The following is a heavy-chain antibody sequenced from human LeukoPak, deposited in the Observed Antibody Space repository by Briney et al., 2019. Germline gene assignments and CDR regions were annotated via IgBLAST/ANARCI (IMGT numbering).Heavy chain of an antibody. J-gene: IGHJ4*02. CDR1: GFTLSSYW. D-gene: IGHD5-12*01. CDR2: RKQDRSEK. CDR3: SRRHSGYGYFDD. Sequence: GRSLRLSCAASGFTLSSYWMSWVRQAPGKGLEGVANRKQDRSEKYYVGSVKGRFTNSRDNAKNSLYLQMNSLRAGDSAVYYCSRRHSGYGYFDDWGRGTLVTVSS. V-gene: IGHV3-7*01.